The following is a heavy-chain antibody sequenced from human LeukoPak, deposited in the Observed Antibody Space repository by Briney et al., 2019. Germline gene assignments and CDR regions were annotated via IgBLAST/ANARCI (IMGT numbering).Heavy chain of an antibody. CDR1: GGSISSSSSY. CDR3: ARHRSGWLQSSFDY. Sequence: PSETLSLTCSVSGGSISSSSSYWGWVRQPPGKGLEWIGSIYYSGSSFDNPALKSRVTISVDTSKNQFSLKLSSVTAADTAVYYCARHRSGWLQSSFDYWGQGTLVTVSS. D-gene: IGHD5-24*01. CDR2: IYYSGSS. J-gene: IGHJ4*02. V-gene: IGHV4-39*01.